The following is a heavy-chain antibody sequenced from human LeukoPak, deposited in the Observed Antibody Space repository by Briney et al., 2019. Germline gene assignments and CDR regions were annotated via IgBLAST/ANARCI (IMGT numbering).Heavy chain of an antibody. V-gene: IGHV2-5*02. CDR3: APRSGWYKVKGYYFDY. J-gene: IGHJ4*02. CDR2: IYWDDDK. D-gene: IGHD6-19*01. CDR1: GFSLSTSGVG. Sequence: KESGPTLVKPTQTLTLTCTFSGFSLSTSGVGVGWIRQPPGKALEWLALIYWDDDKRYSPSLKSRLTITKDTSKNQVVLTMTNMDPVDTAPYYCAPRSGWYKVKGYYFDYWGQGNLGTVSS.